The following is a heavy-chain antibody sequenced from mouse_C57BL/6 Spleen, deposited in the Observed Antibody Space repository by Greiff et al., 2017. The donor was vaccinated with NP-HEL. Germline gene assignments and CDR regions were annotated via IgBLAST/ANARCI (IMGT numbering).Heavy chain of an antibody. CDR3: AWAYYGSSYDGFAY. D-gene: IGHD1-1*01. Sequence: VQLQQSGAELARPGASVKMPCKASVYTFTSYTMHWVKQRPGQGLEWIGYINPSSGYTKYNQKFKDKATLTADKSSSTAYMQLSSLTSEDSAVYYCAWAYYGSSYDGFAYWGQGTLVTVSA. V-gene: IGHV1-4*01. CDR2: INPSSGYT. J-gene: IGHJ3*01. CDR1: VYTFTSYT.